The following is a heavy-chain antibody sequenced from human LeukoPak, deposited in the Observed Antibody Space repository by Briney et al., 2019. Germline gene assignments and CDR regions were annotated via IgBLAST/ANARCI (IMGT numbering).Heavy chain of an antibody. CDR1: GGTFSSYA. J-gene: IGHJ2*01. D-gene: IGHD6-19*01. Sequence: SVKVSCKASGGTFSSYAISWVRQAPGQGLEWMGGIIPIFGTANYAQKFQGRVTITADESTSTAYMELSSLRSGDTAVYYCARDSSGWYKVSYWYFDLWGRGTLVTVSS. CDR2: IIPIFGTA. CDR3: ARDSSGWYKVSYWYFDL. V-gene: IGHV1-69*13.